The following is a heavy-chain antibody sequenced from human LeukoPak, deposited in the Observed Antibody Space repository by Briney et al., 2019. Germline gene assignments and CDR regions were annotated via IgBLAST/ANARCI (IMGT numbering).Heavy chain of an antibody. CDR1: GYTLTELS. J-gene: IGHJ4*02. V-gene: IGHV1-24*01. CDR3: ATSIAVAANGFDY. Sequence: RASVKVSCKVSGYTLTELSMHWVRQAPGKGLEWMGGFDPEDGEIIYAQKFQGRVTMTEDTSTDTAYMELSSLRSEDTAVYYCATSIAVAANGFDYWGQGTQVTVSS. CDR2: FDPEDGEI. D-gene: IGHD6-19*01.